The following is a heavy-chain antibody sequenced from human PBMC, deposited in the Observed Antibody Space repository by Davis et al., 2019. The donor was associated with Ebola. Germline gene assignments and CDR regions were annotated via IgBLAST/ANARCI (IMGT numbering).Heavy chain of an antibody. CDR2: VSGGGSKT. Sequence: PGGSLRLSCAASGFTFSSYTMDWVRQAPGKGLEWVSGVSGGGSKTYYADSVKGRFTISRDNSKNTLYLEINSLRAEDTAVYYCAKEDGSGTFWRSYGMDVWGQGTTVTVSS. CDR3: AKEDGSGTFWRSYGMDV. V-gene: IGHV3-23*01. CDR1: GFTFSSYT. J-gene: IGHJ6*02. D-gene: IGHD3-10*01.